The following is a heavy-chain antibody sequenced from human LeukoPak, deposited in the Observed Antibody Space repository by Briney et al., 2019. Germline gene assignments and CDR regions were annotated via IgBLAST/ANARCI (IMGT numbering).Heavy chain of an antibody. V-gene: IGHV3-21*01. CDR3: ARVGDYYGSGSYFGQDYYYYMDV. CDR2: ISSSSSYI. Sequence: NPGGSLRLSCAASGFTFSTYSMNWVRQAPGKGLEWVSSISSSSSYIYYADSVKGRFTISRDNAKNSLYLQMNSLRAEDTAVYYCARVGDYYGSGSYFGQDYYYYMDVWGKGTTVTISS. D-gene: IGHD3-10*01. CDR1: GFTFSTYS. J-gene: IGHJ6*03.